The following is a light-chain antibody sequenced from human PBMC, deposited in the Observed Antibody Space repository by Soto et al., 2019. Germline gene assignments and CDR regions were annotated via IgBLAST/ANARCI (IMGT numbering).Light chain of an antibody. J-gene: IGKJ2*01. CDR1: ERVRDSS. V-gene: IGKV3-20*01. CDR3: QQFGGSPMYT. Sequence: EIVLTQSPGTLSLSPGERATLSCRASERVRDSSLAWYQQKPGLAPRLLISETSTRATGIPGRFSGSGSGTDFTLIISRVEPEDSAVYFCQQFGGSPMYTFGQGTTLQIK. CDR2: ETS.